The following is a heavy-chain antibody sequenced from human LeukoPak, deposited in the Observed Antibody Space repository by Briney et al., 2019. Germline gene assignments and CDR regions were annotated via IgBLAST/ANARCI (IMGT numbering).Heavy chain of an antibody. CDR2: IKQDGSTK. J-gene: IGHJ4*02. D-gene: IGHD1-26*01. CDR3: TRETDGSLDY. V-gene: IGHV3-7*01. CDR1: GFSFTNSW. Sequence: GGSLRLSCAASGFSFTNSWMAWVRQAPGKGLEWVANIKQDGSTKHYADSLKGRFTISRDNPKNSLYLQMNNLRADDTAVYYCTRETDGSLDYWGQGILVTVAS.